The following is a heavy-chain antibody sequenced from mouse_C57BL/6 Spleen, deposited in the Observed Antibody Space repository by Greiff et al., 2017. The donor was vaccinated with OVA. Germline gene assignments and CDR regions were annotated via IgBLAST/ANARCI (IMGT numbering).Heavy chain of an antibody. D-gene: IGHD1-1*01. CDR3: ARLNYYGSSYFDY. CDR1: GYTFTSYW. V-gene: IGHV1-50*01. CDR2: IDPSDSYT. Sequence: VQLQQPGAELVKPGASVKLSCKASGYTFTSYWMQWVKQRPGQGLEWIGEIDPSDSYTNYNQKFKGKATLTVDTSSSTAYMQLSSLTSEDSAVYYGARLNYYGSSYFDYWGQGTTLTVSS. J-gene: IGHJ2*01.